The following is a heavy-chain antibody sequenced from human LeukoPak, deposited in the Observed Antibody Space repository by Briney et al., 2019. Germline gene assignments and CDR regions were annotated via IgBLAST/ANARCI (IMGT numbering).Heavy chain of an antibody. V-gene: IGHV1-8*01. Sequence: GASVKVSCKASGYTFTSYDINWVRQATGQGLEWMGWMNPNSGNTGYAQKFQGRVTMTRNTSISTAYMELSSLRSEDAAVYYCARGRKRSWLRLENWFDPWGQGTLVTVSS. J-gene: IGHJ5*02. D-gene: IGHD5-12*01. CDR1: GYTFTSYD. CDR3: ARGRKRSWLRLENWFDP. CDR2: MNPNSGNT.